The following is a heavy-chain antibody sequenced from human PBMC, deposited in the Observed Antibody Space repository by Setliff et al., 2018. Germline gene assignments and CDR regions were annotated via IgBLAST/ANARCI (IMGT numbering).Heavy chain of an antibody. J-gene: IGHJ4*02. CDR1: GGSISSHY. CDR3: ARGGPPNHSSSSGGLIYYFDY. Sequence: PSETLSLTCTVSGGSISSHYWSWIRQPPGKGLEWIGYIYYSGSTNYNPSLKSRVTISVDTSKNQFSLKLSSVTAADTAVYYCARGGPPNHSSSSGGLIYYFDYWGQGTLVTVSS. CDR2: IYYSGST. V-gene: IGHV4-59*11. D-gene: IGHD6-6*01.